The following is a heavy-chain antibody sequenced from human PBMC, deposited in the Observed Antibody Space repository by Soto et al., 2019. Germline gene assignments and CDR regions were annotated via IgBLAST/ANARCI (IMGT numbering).Heavy chain of an antibody. D-gene: IGHD4-4*01. CDR3: ARSYSKKPNFDH. CDR2: INHSGST. V-gene: IGHV4-34*01. Sequence: SETLSLTCAVYGGSFSGYYWSWIRQPPGKGLEWIGEINHSGSTNYNPSLKSRVTISVDTSKNQFSLKLSSVTAADTAVYYCARSYSKKPNFDHWGQGTLVTVSS. J-gene: IGHJ4*02. CDR1: GGSFSGYY.